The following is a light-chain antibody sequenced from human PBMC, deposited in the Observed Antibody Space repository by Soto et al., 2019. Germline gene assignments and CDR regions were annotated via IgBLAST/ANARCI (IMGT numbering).Light chain of an antibody. V-gene: IGKV3-20*01. J-gene: IGKJ1*01. CDR1: QSVSSTS. CDR3: QHYGTSPKT. CDR2: GAS. Sequence: EIVLTQSPGTLSLSPGERATLSCRASQSVSSTSLAWYQQKPGQAPRLLIYGASSRATGIPDRLSGSGSGTDFTLSISRLEPEDFAVYYCQHYGTSPKTFGQGTKVDIK.